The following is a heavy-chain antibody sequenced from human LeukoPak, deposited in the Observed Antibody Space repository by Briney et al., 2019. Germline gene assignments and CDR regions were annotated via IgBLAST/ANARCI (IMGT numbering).Heavy chain of an antibody. V-gene: IGHV3-74*01. CDR2: INTDGSST. J-gene: IGHJ4*02. CDR1: GFTFSSYW. D-gene: IGHD6-6*01. CDR3: ARVRSIAALGPFDC. Sequence: GGSLRLSCATSGFTFSSYWMHWVRQAPGKGLVWVSRINTDGSSTSYADSVKGRFTISRDNAKNTLYLQMNSLRAEDTAVYYCARVRSIAALGPFDCWGQGTLVSVSS.